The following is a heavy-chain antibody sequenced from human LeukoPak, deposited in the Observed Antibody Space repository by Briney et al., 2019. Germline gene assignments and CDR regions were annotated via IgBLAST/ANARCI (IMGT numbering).Heavy chain of an antibody. CDR1: GFAFNNYA. CDR3: AKTQWKVGATDYFDY. CDR2: INDKGGQR. V-gene: IGHV3-23*01. J-gene: IGHJ4*02. D-gene: IGHD1-26*01. Sequence: TGGSLRLSCAASGFAFNNYAMTWVRQAPGKGLEWVSNINDKGGQRHYADSVKGRFTISRDNSKNTLFLQMDSLRAGDTAVYYCAKTQWKVGATDYFDYWGQGILVTVSS.